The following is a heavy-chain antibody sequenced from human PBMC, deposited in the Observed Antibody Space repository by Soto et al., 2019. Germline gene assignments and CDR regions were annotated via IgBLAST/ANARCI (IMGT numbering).Heavy chain of an antibody. CDR2: ISSSGSTI. J-gene: IGHJ6*03. Sequence: GGSLRLSCAASGFTFSDYYMSWIRQAPGKGLEWVSYISSSGSTIYYADSVKGRFTISRDNAKNSLYLQMNSLRAEDTAVYYCARSRTGDFDYYYYMDVWGKGITVTVSS. D-gene: IGHD7-27*01. CDR1: GFTFSDYY. CDR3: ARSRTGDFDYYYYMDV. V-gene: IGHV3-11*01.